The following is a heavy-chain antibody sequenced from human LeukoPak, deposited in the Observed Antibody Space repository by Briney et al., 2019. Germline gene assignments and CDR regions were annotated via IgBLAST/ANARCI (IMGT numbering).Heavy chain of an antibody. J-gene: IGHJ3*02. CDR3: ARDLNAFDI. V-gene: IGHV3-7*03. CDR2: IKQDGSEK. Sequence: GGSLRLSCAASGFTLSTYWMSWVRQAPGKGLEWVANIKQDGSEKYYVDSVKGRFTISRGNAQNSLYLQMNSLRAEDAAVYYCARDLNAFDIWGQGTMVTVSS. CDR1: GFTLSTYW.